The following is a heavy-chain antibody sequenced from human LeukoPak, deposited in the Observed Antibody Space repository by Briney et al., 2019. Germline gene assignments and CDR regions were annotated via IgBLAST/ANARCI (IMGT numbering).Heavy chain of an antibody. V-gene: IGHV4-39*07. CDR2: VYYTGVT. CDR1: GGYIITSGHY. CDR3: ARERSSSGGHNWFDP. Sequence: SQTLSLTCTVSGGYIITSGHYWGWIRQPPGKGLEWIGSVYYTGVTSTNPFFRSRMSISVDTSKNQFSLDLTSVTAADAAVYYCARERSSSGGHNWFDPWGQGTLVTVSS. J-gene: IGHJ5*02. D-gene: IGHD4-23*01.